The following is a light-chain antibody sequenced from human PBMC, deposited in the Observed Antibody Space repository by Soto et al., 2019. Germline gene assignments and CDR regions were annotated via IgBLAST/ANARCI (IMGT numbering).Light chain of an antibody. CDR3: QTRDTGIGI. CDR1: SGHSTYA. V-gene: IGLV4-69*01. J-gene: IGLJ2*01. CDR2: LNSDGSH. Sequence: QSVLTQSPSASASLGASVKLTCSLSSGHSTYAIACHQQQPEKGPRHLMELNSDGSHSKGVGIPDRSSGSSSGAERSLIIPGLEAEDEADYYCQTRDTGIGIFGGGTKLTVL.